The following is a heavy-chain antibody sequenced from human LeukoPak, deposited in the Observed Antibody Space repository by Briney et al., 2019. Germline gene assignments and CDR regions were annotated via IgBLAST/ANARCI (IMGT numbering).Heavy chain of an antibody. CDR3: AIEWGVATPAFDM. Sequence: GGSLRLSCAASGFTFDDYGMSWVRQAPGKGLEWVSRINWNGGNTGYADSVKGRFTISRDNAKNSLYLQMNSLRAEDTAFYYCAIEWGVATPAFDMWGQGTMVTVSS. CDR1: GFTFDDYG. V-gene: IGHV3-20*04. J-gene: IGHJ3*02. D-gene: IGHD5-12*01. CDR2: INWNGGNT.